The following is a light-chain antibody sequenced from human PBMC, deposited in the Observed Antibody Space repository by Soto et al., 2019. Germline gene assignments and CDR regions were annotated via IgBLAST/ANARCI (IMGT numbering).Light chain of an antibody. CDR1: QSVSSSSY. CDR3: HQYGSSPSYP. Sequence: EIVLTQSPGTLSLSPGERATLSCRASQSVSSSSYLAWYQQKPGQAPRLLIYGPSSRATGIPDRFSGSGSGTDFTLTISRLGPEDFAVYYCHQYGSSPSYPFGQGTKLEIK. CDR2: GPS. J-gene: IGKJ2*01. V-gene: IGKV3-20*01.